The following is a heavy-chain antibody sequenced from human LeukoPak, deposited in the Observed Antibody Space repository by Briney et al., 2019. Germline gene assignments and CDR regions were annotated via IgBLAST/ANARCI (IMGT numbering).Heavy chain of an antibody. CDR1: GYTLTELS. Sequence: GASVKVSCKVSGYTLTELSMHWVRQAPGKGLEWMGGFDPEDGETIYAQKFQGRVTMTEDTSTDTAYRELSSLRSEDTAVYYCATDFGSGWYVGYWGQGTLVTVSS. CDR2: FDPEDGET. CDR3: ATDFGSGWYVGY. D-gene: IGHD6-19*01. V-gene: IGHV1-24*01. J-gene: IGHJ4*02.